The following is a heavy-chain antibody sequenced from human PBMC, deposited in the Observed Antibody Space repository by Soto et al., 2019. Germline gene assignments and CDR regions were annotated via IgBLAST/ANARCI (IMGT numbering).Heavy chain of an antibody. Sequence: GGSLRLSCAASGFNLTTAWMHWVRQTPGKGLVWVSRINGDDTSTTYADSVKGRFTISRDNAKNTLYLQMNSLRAEDTAVYYCARDRRYAVDYWGQGTLVTVSS. CDR3: ARDRRYAVDY. D-gene: IGHD1-1*01. V-gene: IGHV3-74*01. J-gene: IGHJ4*02. CDR1: GFNLTTAW. CDR2: INGDDTST.